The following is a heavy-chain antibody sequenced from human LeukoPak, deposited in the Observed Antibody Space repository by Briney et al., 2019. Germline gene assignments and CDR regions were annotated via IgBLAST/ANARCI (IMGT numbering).Heavy chain of an antibody. CDR2: IIPIFGTA. CDR1: GGTFSSYA. Sequence: ASVKVSCKASGGTFSSYAISWVRQAPGQGLEWMGGIIPIFGTANYAQKFQGRVTITADESTSTAYMELSSLRSEDTAVYYCARGVRFLEWLYQSHYGMDVWGQGTTVTVSS. J-gene: IGHJ6*02. V-gene: IGHV1-69*13. D-gene: IGHD3-3*01. CDR3: ARGVRFLEWLYQSHYGMDV.